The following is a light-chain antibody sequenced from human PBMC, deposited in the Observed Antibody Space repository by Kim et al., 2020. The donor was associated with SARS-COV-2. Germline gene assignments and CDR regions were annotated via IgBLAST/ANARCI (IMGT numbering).Light chain of an antibody. CDR2: SEN. CDR1: NSNIGSRT. V-gene: IGLV1-44*01. Sequence: ELTQPPSAPGTPGQRVTISCSGGNSNIGSRTVNWYQQLPGTAPKLLIYSENQRPSGVRDRFSGSKSGTSASLAISELQSEDEAEYYCAAWDDSLNAVLFGGGTKVTVL. CDR3: AAWDDSLNAVL. J-gene: IGLJ2*01.